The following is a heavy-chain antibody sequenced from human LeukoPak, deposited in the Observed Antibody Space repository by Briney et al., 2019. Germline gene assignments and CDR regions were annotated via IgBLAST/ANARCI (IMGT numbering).Heavy chain of an antibody. Sequence: GGSLRLSCAASGFTFSSYSMNWVRQAPGKGLEWVSSISSTISYIYYADSVKGRFTISRDNRKNSLYLQMNSLRVEDPAVYFCARGLTAMLTAERRFDYWGQGTLVTVSS. D-gene: IGHD5-18*01. CDR2: ISSTISYI. CDR1: GFTFSSYS. V-gene: IGHV3-21*01. CDR3: ARGLTAMLTAERRFDY. J-gene: IGHJ4*02.